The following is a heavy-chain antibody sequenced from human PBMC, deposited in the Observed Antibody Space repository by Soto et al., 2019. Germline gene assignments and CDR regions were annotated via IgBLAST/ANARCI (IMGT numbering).Heavy chain of an antibody. V-gene: IGHV4-59*01. CDR2: IYYTGST. D-gene: IGHD1-26*01. Sequence: QVQLQESGPGLVKPSETLSLTCTVSGGSISNSFWSWIRQPPGKGLEWIGYIYYTGSTDYNPSLLSRVTISVDTSKNQFSLKLTSVTSADTAVYYCARDRPGIVVSWRGSNGMDLWGQGTTVTVSS. CDR1: GGSISNSF. CDR3: ARDRPGIVVSWRGSNGMDL. J-gene: IGHJ6*02.